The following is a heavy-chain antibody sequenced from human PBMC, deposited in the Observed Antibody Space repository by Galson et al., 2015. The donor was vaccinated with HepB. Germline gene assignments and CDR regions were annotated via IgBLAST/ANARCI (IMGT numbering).Heavy chain of an antibody. CDR2: INDSGST. V-gene: IGHV4-34*01. J-gene: IGHJ4*02. CDR1: GGSFSGYY. Sequence: ETLSLTCAVYGGSFSGYYWSWIRQPPGKGLEWIGEINDSGSTNYNPSLKSRVTISVDTSKNQFSLKLRSVTAADTAVYYCARGVLETTMIVVVITAGIHYFDYWGQGTLVTVSS. CDR3: ARGVLETTMIVVVITAGIHYFDY. D-gene: IGHD3-22*01.